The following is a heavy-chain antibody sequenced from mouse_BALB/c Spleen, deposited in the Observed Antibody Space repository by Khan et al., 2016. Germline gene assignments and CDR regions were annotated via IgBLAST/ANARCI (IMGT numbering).Heavy chain of an antibody. CDR1: GYSIISGYG. J-gene: IGHJ4*01. CDR3: ARHAISEGYIVGALDY. Sequence: EVQLQESGPDLVKPSQSLSLTCTVTGYSIISGYGWHWIRQFPGNKLEWMGNIYYSGSINYNPSLKSRISITRDTSKNQFFLQLNSVTTEDTATXYCARHAISEGYIVGALDYWGQGTSVTVSS. V-gene: IGHV3-1*02. CDR2: IYYSGSI. D-gene: IGHD2-3*01.